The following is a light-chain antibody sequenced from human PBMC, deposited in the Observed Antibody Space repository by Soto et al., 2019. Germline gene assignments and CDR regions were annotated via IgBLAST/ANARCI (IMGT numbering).Light chain of an antibody. CDR3: QQRGHWPRT. J-gene: IGKJ1*01. V-gene: IGKV3-11*01. CDR2: EAS. Sequence: DIVLTQSPSTMSSYLGEGATLSCRASQSVSTCLAWYQQKPGKAPRLLIFEASKRATGIPERISGSGSGTDFTLTISSLEPEDFAVYYCQQRGHWPRTFGQGTKVDIK. CDR1: QSVSTC.